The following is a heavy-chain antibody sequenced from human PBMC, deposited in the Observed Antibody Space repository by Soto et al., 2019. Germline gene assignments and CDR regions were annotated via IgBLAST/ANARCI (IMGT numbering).Heavy chain of an antibody. CDR2: ISSSSSYI. V-gene: IGHV3-21*01. D-gene: IGHD2-15*01. CDR3: ARDRSACSGGSCYSLSGFDY. CDR1: GFTFSSYS. Sequence: GGSLRLSCAASGFTFSSYSMNWVRQAPGKGLEWVSSISSSSSYIYYADSVKGRFTISRDNAKNSMYLQMNSLRAEDTAVYYCARDRSACSGGSCYSLSGFDYWGQGTLVTVSS. J-gene: IGHJ4*02.